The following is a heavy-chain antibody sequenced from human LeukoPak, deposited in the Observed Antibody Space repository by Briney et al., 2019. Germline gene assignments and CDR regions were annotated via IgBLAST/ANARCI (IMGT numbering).Heavy chain of an antibody. Sequence: SETLSLTCTVSGGSISSYYWSWIRQPPGKGLEWIGYIYYSGSTNYNPSLKSRVTISVDTSKNQFSLKLSSVTAADTAVYYCVRHRAFGGVMGDFYFDYWGQGTLVTVSS. CDR2: IYYSGST. D-gene: IGHD3-16*01. J-gene: IGHJ4*02. CDR1: GGSISSYY. V-gene: IGHV4-59*08. CDR3: VRHRAFGGVMGDFYFDY.